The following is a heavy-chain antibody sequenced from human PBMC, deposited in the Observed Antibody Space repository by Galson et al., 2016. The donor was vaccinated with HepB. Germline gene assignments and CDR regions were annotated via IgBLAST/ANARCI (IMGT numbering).Heavy chain of an antibody. J-gene: IGHJ4*02. CDR1: GFTFSAYN. Sequence: SGAEVKKPGASVKVSCKASGFTFSAYNMIWVRQAPGKELEWVSSISLSSDYIYYADSLKGRFTISRDNAKNSLYLQMNSLRAEDTAVYFCARVSSGLRGFDYWGQGTLVTVSS. V-gene: IGHV3-21*01. CDR2: ISLSSDYI. D-gene: IGHD5-12*01. CDR3: ARVSSGLRGFDY.